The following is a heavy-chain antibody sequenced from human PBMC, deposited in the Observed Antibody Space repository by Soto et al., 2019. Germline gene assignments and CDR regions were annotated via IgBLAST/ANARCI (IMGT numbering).Heavy chain of an antibody. V-gene: IGHV1-69*02. D-gene: IGHD3-10*01. CDR2: INPILSMS. CDR3: ASSYGSEYRALAY. Sequence: QVQLVQSGAEVKKPGSSVRVSCKASGDTFTFYSINWVRQAPGLGLEWMGRINPILSMSNYAQRFQGRVTMTADKSTSTAYMELSSLRSEDTAMYYCASSYGSEYRALAYWGQGALVTVSS. J-gene: IGHJ4*02. CDR1: GDTFTFYS.